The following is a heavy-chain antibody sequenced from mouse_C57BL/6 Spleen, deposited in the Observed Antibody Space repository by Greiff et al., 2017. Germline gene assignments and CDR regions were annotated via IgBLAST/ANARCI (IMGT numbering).Heavy chain of an antibody. V-gene: IGHV5-17*01. CDR3: ARRFDAMDY. CDR2: ISSGSSTI. CDR1: GFTFSDYG. Sequence: EVKLVESGGGLVKPGGSLKLSCAASGFTFSDYGMHWVRQAPEKGLEWVAYISSGSSTIYYADTVKGRFTISRDKAKNTLFLQMTSMRSEDTAMYYCARRFDAMDYWGQGTSVTVSS. J-gene: IGHJ4*01.